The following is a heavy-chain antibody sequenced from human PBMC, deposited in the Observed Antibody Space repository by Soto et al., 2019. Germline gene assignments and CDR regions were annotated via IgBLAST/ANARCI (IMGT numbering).Heavy chain of an antibody. J-gene: IGHJ3*02. CDR1: GFTFSSYA. CDR3: AKGEDIVLMVYADAFDI. CDR2: ISGSGGST. Sequence: GGSLRLSCAASGFTFSSYAMSWVRQAPGKGLEWVSAISGSGGSTYYADSVKGRFTISRDNSKNTLYLQMNSLRAEDTAVYYCAKGEDIVLMVYADAFDIWGQGTMVTVSS. V-gene: IGHV3-23*01. D-gene: IGHD2-8*01.